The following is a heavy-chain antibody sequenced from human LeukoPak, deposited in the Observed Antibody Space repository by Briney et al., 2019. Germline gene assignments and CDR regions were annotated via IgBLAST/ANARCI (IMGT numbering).Heavy chain of an antibody. V-gene: IGHV4-59*01. CDR3: ARVGNYDFWSGYYPYYYYYMDV. D-gene: IGHD3-3*01. CDR1: GGSISSYY. Sequence: SETLSLTCTVSGGSISSYYWSWIRQPPGKGLEWIGYIYYSGSTNYNPSLKSRVTISVDTSKNQFSLKLSSVTAADTAVYYCARVGNYDFWSGYYPYYYYYMDVWGKGTTVTVSS. J-gene: IGHJ6*03. CDR2: IYYSGST.